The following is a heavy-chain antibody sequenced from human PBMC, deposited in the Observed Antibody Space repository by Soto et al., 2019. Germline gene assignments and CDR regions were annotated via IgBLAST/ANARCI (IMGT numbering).Heavy chain of an antibody. CDR2: IYHSGST. CDR1: GGSISTNNW. CDR3: ARRGGVAAAIWGY. V-gene: IGHV4-4*02. J-gene: IGHJ4*02. Sequence: SETLSLTCAVSGGSISTNNWWSWVRQPPGKGLEWIGEIYHSGSTYYNPSLKSRGTISVDTAKNQFSLKLSSVTAADTAVYYCARRGGVAAAIWGYWGQGTLVTVS. D-gene: IGHD6-13*01.